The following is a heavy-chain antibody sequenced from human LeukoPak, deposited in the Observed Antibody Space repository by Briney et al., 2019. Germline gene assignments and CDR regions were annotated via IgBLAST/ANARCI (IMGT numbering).Heavy chain of an antibody. CDR1: GFTFNSYA. V-gene: IGHV3-23*01. J-gene: IGHJ4*02. CDR3: AKVGVVIREGYFDY. Sequence: GGSLRLSCAASGFTFNSYAMSWVRQAPGKGLEWVSAISGSGGSTYYADSVKGRFTISRDNSKNTLYLQMNSLRPEDTAVYYCAKVGVVIREGYFDYWGQGTLVTVSS. CDR2: ISGSGGST. D-gene: IGHD3-3*01.